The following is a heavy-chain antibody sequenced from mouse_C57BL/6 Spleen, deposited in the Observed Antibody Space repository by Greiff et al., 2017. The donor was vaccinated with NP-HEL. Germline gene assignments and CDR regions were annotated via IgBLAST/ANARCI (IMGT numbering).Heavy chain of an antibody. J-gene: IGHJ3*01. CDR2: IYPGDGDT. CDR1: GYAFSSYW. D-gene: IGHD2-10*01. CDR3: ASPYYGNPWFAY. V-gene: IGHV1-80*01. Sequence: QVQLQQSGAELVKPGASVKISCKASGYAFSSYWMNWVKQRPGKGLEWIGQIYPGDGDTNYNGKFKGKATLTADKSSSTAYMQLSSLTSEDSAVYFCASPYYGNPWFAYWGQGTLVTVSA.